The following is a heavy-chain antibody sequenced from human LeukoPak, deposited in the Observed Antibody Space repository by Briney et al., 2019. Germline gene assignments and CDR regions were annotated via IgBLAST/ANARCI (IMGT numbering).Heavy chain of an antibody. CDR3: ASDPITEWDLVYYPNTIDV. Sequence: GASGTVSCKASGYTLTGYYMHWVRQAPGQGLEWMGWINPNSGGTNYAQKFQGTHTMTRDTSTNTAYMELRTLRSDDTAVYYCASDPITEWDLVYYPNTIDVWGTGTSVTISS. D-gene: IGHD1-26*01. V-gene: IGHV1-2*02. J-gene: IGHJ6*03. CDR2: INPNSGGT. CDR1: GYTLTGYY.